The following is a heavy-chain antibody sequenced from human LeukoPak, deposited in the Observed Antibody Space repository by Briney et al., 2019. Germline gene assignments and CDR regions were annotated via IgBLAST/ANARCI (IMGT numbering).Heavy chain of an antibody. J-gene: IGHJ5*02. CDR3: AREDGEWNEHWFDP. CDR1: GFTFSSYG. CDR2: IWYDGSNK. Sequence: GRSLRLSCAASGFTFSSYGMHWVRQAPGKGLEWVAVIWYDGSNKYYADSVKGRFTISRDNSKNTLYLQMNSLRAEDTAAYYCAREDGEWNEHWFDPWGQGTLVTVSS. V-gene: IGHV3-33*01. D-gene: IGHD1-1*01.